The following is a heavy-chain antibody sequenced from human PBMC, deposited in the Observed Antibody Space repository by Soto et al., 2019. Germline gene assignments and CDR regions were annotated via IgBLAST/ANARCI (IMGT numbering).Heavy chain of an antibody. Sequence: SLRLSCATSGFTFSSYAMHWVRQAPGKGLEWVAVISYDGSNKYYADSVKGRFTISRDNSKNTLYLQMNSLRAEDTAVYYCARELYVLAAFDIWGQGTMVTVSS. CDR3: ARELYVLAAFDI. V-gene: IGHV3-30-3*01. D-gene: IGHD2-8*01. CDR2: ISYDGSNK. J-gene: IGHJ3*02. CDR1: GFTFSSYA.